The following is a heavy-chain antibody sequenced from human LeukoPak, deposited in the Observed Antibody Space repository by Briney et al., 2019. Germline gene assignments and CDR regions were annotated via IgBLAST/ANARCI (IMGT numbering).Heavy chain of an antibody. V-gene: IGHV6-1*01. CDR1: VDSVSTNTAA. CDR3: ARDGWPAFDY. J-gene: IGHJ4*02. Sequence: SPTLSLTCAISVDSVSTNTAAWNWIRQSPSKGLEWLGRTYYRSKWYTDYAVSVKSRITINPDTSKNQFSLQLNSVTPEDTAVYFCARDGWPAFDYWGQGTLVTVSS. CDR2: TYYRSKWYT. D-gene: IGHD2-15*01.